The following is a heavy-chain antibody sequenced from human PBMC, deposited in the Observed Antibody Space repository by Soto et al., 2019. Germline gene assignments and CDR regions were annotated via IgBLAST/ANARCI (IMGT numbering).Heavy chain of an antibody. CDR2: ISAYNGNT. D-gene: IGHD3-3*01. Sequence: GASVKVSCKASGYTFTSYGISWVRQAPGQGLEWMGWISAYNGNTNYAQKLQGRVTMTTDTSTSTAYMELRSLRSDDTAVYYCARLGSDFWSGYVPNWFDPWGQGTLVTVSS. CDR1: GYTFTSYG. J-gene: IGHJ5*02. V-gene: IGHV1-18*01. CDR3: ARLGSDFWSGYVPNWFDP.